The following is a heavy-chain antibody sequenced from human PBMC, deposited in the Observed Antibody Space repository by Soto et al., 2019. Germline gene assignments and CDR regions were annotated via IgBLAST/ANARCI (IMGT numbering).Heavy chain of an antibody. V-gene: IGHV3-7*05. J-gene: IGHJ4*02. CDR2: IGRDGSEK. CDR3: AAWPLSSWFDY. CDR1: GFDFNSYW. Sequence: EVQLVESGGGSVQPGESLRLSCVGSGFDFNSYWMGWVRQAPGKGPQWVANIGRDGSEKSYVDSLKGRFTISRDNARRSVHLQMNSPGVEDTAVYYCAAWPLSSWFDYWGRGILVTVSS. D-gene: IGHD6-13*01.